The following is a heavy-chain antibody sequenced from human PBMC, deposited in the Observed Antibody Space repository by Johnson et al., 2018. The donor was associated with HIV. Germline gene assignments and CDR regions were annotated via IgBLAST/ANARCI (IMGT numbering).Heavy chain of an antibody. CDR1: GFTFSSYA. D-gene: IGHD2-15*01. Sequence: QVQLVESGGGVVQPGRSLRLSCAASGFTFSSYAMHWVRQAPGKGLEWEAVISYDGSNKYYADSVKGRFTISRDNSKNTLYLQMNSLRAEDTAVYYCASGRVGGNDAFDIWGQGTMVTVSS. V-gene: IGHV3-30-3*01. CDR3: ASGRVGGNDAFDI. J-gene: IGHJ3*02. CDR2: ISYDGSNK.